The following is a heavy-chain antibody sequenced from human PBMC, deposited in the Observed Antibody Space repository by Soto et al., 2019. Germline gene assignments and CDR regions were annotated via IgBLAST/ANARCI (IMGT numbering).Heavy chain of an antibody. CDR2: INHSGST. V-gene: IGHV4-34*01. D-gene: IGHD3-10*01. J-gene: IGHJ3*02. CDR3: ARWLLWFGDRMEAFDI. CDR1: GGSFSGYY. Sequence: SETLSLTCAVYGGSFSGYYWSWIRQPPGKGLEWIGEINHSGSTNYNPSLKSRVTISVGTSKNQFSLKLSSVTAADTAVYYCARWLLWFGDRMEAFDIWGHGTRVTVSS.